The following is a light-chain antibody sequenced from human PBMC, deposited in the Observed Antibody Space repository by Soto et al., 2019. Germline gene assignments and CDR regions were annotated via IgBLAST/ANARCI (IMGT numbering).Light chain of an antibody. J-gene: IGKJ2*01. CDR2: GAS. CDR3: QQYYDWPPYT. V-gene: IGKV3-15*01. CDR1: QSVSSN. Sequence: EIVMTQSPATLSVSPGERGTLSCRASQSVSSNLAWYQQKPGQAPRLLIYGASTRATGIPARFSGSGSGTEFTLTIRSLQPEDFVVYYCQQYYDWPPYTFGQGTK.